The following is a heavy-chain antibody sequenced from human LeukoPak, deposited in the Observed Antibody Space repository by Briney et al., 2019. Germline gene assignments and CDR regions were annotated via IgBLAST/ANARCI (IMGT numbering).Heavy chain of an antibody. J-gene: IGHJ6*03. D-gene: IGHD3-10*01. CDR1: GFTFDDYG. CDR3: ARGYGSGSYYYMDV. V-gene: IGHV3-20*04. Sequence: RPGGSLRLSCAASGFTFDDYGMSWVRQAPGKGLEWVSGINWNGGSTGYADSVKGRFTISRDNAKNSLYLQMNSLRAEDTALYYCARGYGSGSYYYMDVWGKGTTVTVSS. CDR2: INWNGGST.